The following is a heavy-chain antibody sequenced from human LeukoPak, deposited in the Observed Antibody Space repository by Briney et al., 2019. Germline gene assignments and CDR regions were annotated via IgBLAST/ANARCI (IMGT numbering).Heavy chain of an antibody. CDR2: IYYSGST. CDR1: GGSISSSSYY. J-gene: IGHJ1*01. D-gene: IGHD1-26*01. V-gene: IGHV4-61*05. Sequence: SETLSLTCTVSGGSISSSSYYWSWIRQPPGKGLEWIGYIYYSGSTNYNPSLKSRVTISVDTSKNQFSLKLSSVTAADTAVYYCARHGGVGAHTTAEYFQHWGQGTLVTVSS. CDR3: ARHGGVGAHTTAEYFQH.